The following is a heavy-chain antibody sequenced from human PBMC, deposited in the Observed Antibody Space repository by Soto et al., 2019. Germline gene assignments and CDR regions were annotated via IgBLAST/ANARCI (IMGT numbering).Heavy chain of an antibody. Sequence: SETLSLTCTVSGGSVSSGSYYWSWIRQPPGKGLEWIGYIYYSGSTNYNPSLKSRVTISVDTSKNQFSLKLSSVTAADTAVYYCSRDSGDHGDYRKTFDYWGQGTRVTVSS. CDR3: SRDSGDHGDYRKTFDY. J-gene: IGHJ4*02. D-gene: IGHD4-17*01. CDR1: GGSVSSGSYY. CDR2: IYYSGST. V-gene: IGHV4-61*01.